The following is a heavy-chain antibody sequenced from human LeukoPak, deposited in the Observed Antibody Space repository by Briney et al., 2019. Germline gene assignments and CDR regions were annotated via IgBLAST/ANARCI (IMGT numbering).Heavy chain of an antibody. J-gene: IGHJ4*02. D-gene: IGHD6-13*01. Sequence: SETLSLTCAVSDGSISSGGYSWSWIRQPPGKGLEWIGYIYHSGSTYYNPSLKSRVTISVDRSKNQFSLKLSSVTAADTAVYYCARLYSSSQNFDYWGQGTLVTVSS. V-gene: IGHV4-30-2*01. CDR3: ARLYSSSQNFDY. CDR2: IYHSGST. CDR1: DGSISSGGYS.